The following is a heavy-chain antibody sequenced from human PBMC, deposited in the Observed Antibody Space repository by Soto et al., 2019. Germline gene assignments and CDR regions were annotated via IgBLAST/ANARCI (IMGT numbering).Heavy chain of an antibody. CDR2: IDPSDSYT. Sequence: GESLKICCKGSGYSFTSYWISWVRQMPGKGLEWMGRIDPSDSYTNYSPSFQGHVTISADKSISTAYLQWSSLKASDTAMYYCARAFVAATPDYYYGMDVRGPGTTVTLFS. D-gene: IGHD2-15*01. CDR1: GYSFTSYW. J-gene: IGHJ6*02. V-gene: IGHV5-10-1*01. CDR3: ARAFVAATPDYYYGMDV.